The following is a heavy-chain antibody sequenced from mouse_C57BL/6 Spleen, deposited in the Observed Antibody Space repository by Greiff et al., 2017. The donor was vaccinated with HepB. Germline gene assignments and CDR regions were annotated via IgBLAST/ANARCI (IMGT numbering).Heavy chain of an antibody. J-gene: IGHJ1*03. CDR3: ARYDYDGFDV. CDR1: GYAFTNYL. CDR2: INPGSGGT. D-gene: IGHD2-4*01. V-gene: IGHV1-54*01. Sequence: QVQLKESGAELVRPGTSVKVSCKASGYAFTNYLIEWVKQRPGQGLEWIGVINPGSGGTNYNEKFKGKATLSADKSSSTAYMQLSSLTSEDSAVYFCARYDYDGFDVWGTGTTVTVSS.